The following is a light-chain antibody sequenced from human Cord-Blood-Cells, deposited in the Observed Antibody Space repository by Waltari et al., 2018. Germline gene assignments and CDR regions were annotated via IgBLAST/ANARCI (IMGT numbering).Light chain of an antibody. CDR1: SSNIGSNY. V-gene: IGLV1-47*01. CDR2: RNN. CDR3: AAWDDSLSGRV. Sequence: QSVLTQPPSASGTPGQRVTISCSGSSSNIGSNYVYWDQQLPGTAPKRLIYRNNQRPSGVPDRFSGAKAGTSASLAISGLRSEDEADYYWAAWDDSLSGRVFGGGTKLTVL. J-gene: IGLJ3*02.